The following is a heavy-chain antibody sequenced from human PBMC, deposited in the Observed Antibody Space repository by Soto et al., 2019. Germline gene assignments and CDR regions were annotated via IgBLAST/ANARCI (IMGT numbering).Heavy chain of an antibody. CDR3: AHHTITPVNNSFEP. J-gene: IGHJ5*02. V-gene: IGHV2-5*01. Sequence: SGPTLVNPTQTLTLTCTFSGFSLTTSGVGVGWIRQPPGKALEWRALIYWNDDKRYSPSLKGRLTITKDTSKNQVVLAMTNMDPVDTATYYCAHHTITPVNNSFEPWGPGPLLTVSS. CDR1: GFSLTTSGVG. D-gene: IGHD1-20*01. CDR2: IYWNDDK.